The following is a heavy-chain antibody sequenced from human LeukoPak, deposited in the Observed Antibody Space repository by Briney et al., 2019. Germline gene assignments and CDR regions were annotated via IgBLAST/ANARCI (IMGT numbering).Heavy chain of an antibody. V-gene: IGHV3-53*01. Sequence: PGGSLRLSCAASGFTVSNYYMSWVRQAPGKGLEWVSVIYTAGSTYYADFVKGRFTISRDNSKNTLYLQMNSLRAEDTAVYYCAREGPDCGGDCYYDYWGQGTLVTVSS. CDR1: GFTVSNYY. J-gene: IGHJ4*02. CDR2: IYTAGST. D-gene: IGHD2-21*01. CDR3: AREGPDCGGDCYYDY.